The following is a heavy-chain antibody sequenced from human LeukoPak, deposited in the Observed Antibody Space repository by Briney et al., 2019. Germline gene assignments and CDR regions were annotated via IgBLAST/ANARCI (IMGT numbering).Heavy chain of an antibody. V-gene: IGHV3-53*01. D-gene: IGHD6-6*01. CDR3: AKDRLSASSSSRRFDH. CDR2: IYSGGNT. J-gene: IGHJ4*02. Sequence: GGSLRLSCAASGFTVSSNYMSWVRQAPGKGLEWVSVIYSGGNTYYADSVKGRFTISRDNSKNTLYLQMNSLRAEDTAVYYCAKDRLSASSSSRRFDHWGQGTLVTVSS. CDR1: GFTVSSNY.